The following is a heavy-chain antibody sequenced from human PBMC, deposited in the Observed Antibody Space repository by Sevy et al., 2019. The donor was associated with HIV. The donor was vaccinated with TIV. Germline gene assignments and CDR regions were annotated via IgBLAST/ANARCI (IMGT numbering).Heavy chain of an antibody. CDR2: IYSGGST. Sequence: GGSLRLSCAASGFTVSSNYMSWVRQAPGKGLEWVSVIYSGGSTYYADSVKGRFTISRDNSKNTLYLQMNSLRAEDTAVYYCARDRGRYDILTGYYDSWYGMDVWGQGTTVTVSS. CDR3: ARDRGRYDILTGYYDSWYGMDV. D-gene: IGHD3-9*01. CDR1: GFTVSSNY. J-gene: IGHJ6*02. V-gene: IGHV3-66*01.